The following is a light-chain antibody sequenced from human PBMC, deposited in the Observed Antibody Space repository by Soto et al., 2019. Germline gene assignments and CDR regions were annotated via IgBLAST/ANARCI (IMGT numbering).Light chain of an antibody. CDR2: EAS. Sequence: DVRLSQSPSLLSASIGDRVTMTCGAGHDISTYLAWYQQKPGKAPKLMIYEASTLQSGVPSRFSGSGSGTEFTLTISGLLPEDFATYFCQQSYSSPQTFGQGTKVHIK. CDR3: QQSYSSPQT. V-gene: IGKV1-9*01. J-gene: IGKJ1*01. CDR1: HDISTY.